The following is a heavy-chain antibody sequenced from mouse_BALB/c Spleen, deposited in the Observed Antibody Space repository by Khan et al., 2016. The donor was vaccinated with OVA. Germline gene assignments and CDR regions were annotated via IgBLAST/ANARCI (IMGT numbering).Heavy chain of an antibody. V-gene: IGHV3-2*02. D-gene: IGHD1-1*01. CDR3: ARYCSRYNYAMDY. CDR1: GYSITSDYA. CDR2: ISYSGST. Sequence: VQLKESGPGLVKPSQSLSLTCTVTGYSITSDYAWNWIRQFPGNKLEWMGYISYSGSTNYNPALKSRISITRDTSKNQFFLQLNSVTTEDTATYDCARYCSRYNYAMDYWGQGTSVTVSS. J-gene: IGHJ4*01.